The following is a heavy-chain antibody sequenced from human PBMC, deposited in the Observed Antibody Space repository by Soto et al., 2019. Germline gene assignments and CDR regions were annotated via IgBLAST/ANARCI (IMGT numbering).Heavy chain of an antibody. CDR2: ISSSSSI. Sequence: GGSLRLSCVASGFSFSEYYMSWIRQIPGKGLEWISYISSSSSIYYADSVKGRFTISRDNARNSLYLQMNTLRVQDTAIYYCVREGRGSFDFWGRGXMVTVSS. CDR3: VREGRGSFDF. J-gene: IGHJ3*01. V-gene: IGHV3-11*01. CDR1: GFSFSEYY. D-gene: IGHD5-12*01.